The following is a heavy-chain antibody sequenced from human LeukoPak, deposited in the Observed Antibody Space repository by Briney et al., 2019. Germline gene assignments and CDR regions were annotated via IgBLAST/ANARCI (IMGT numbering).Heavy chain of an antibody. CDR1: GYTFTSYG. D-gene: IGHD3-9*01. Sequence: ASVKVSCKASGYTFTSYGISWVRQPTGQGLEWMGWMNPNSGNTGYAQMFQGRVTMTRNTSISTAYMELNSLRSEDTAVYYCARRSFDWFNRGGYGWFDPWGQGTLVTVSS. V-gene: IGHV1-8*02. J-gene: IGHJ5*02. CDR3: ARRSFDWFNRGGYGWFDP. CDR2: MNPNSGNT.